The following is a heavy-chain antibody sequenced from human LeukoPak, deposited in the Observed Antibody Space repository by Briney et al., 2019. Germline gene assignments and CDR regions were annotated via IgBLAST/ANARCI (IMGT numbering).Heavy chain of an antibody. CDR3: ARARGGIVVVPAAVIFDY. CDR2: INPNSGGT. V-gene: IGHV1-2*02. Sequence: ASVKVSCKASGYTFTGYYMHWVRQAPGQGLEWMGWINPNSGGTNYAQKFQGRVTMTRDTSISTAYMELSRLRSDDTAVYYCARARGGIVVVPAAVIFDYWGQGTLVTVSS. CDR1: GYTFTGYY. J-gene: IGHJ4*02. D-gene: IGHD2-2*01.